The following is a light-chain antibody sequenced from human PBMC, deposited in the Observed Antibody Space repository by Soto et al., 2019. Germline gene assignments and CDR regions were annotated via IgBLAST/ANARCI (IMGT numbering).Light chain of an antibody. CDR3: QQYNNWPPLT. Sequence: EIVMTQSPATLSVSPGERATLSCRASQSVSSNLAWYQQKPGQAPRLLIYGASTRATGIPARFSGSGSGTELTLTISSLQSEDFAVYYCQQYNNWPPLTFGGGTKGDIK. CDR2: GAS. CDR1: QSVSSN. J-gene: IGKJ4*01. V-gene: IGKV3-15*01.